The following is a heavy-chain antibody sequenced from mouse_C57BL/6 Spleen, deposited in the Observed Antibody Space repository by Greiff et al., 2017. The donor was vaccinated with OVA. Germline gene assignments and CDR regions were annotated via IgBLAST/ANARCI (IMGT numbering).Heavy chain of an antibody. J-gene: IGHJ1*03. CDR3: ARRGDFDWYFDV. D-gene: IGHD3-3*01. CDR2: TYWDDAK. Sequence: QVTLKECGPGILQSSQTLSLSCSSSGFSLSTSGMGVSWIRQPSGKGLEWLAHTYWDDAKRNNPSLKSRLTISKDTSRNQVFLKITSVDTADTATYYCARRGDFDWYFDVWGTGTTVTVSS. V-gene: IGHV8-12*01. CDR1: GFSLSTSGMG.